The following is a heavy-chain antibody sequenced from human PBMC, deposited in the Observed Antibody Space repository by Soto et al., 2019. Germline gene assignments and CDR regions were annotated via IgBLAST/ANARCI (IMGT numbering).Heavy chain of an antibody. V-gene: IGHV3-30*18. J-gene: IGHJ4*02. Sequence: QVQLVESGGGAVQPGRSLRLSCAASGFTFSSYGMHWVRQAPGKGLEWVAVISYDGSNKYYADSVKGRFTISRDNSKNXRYLQMNSLRAEDTAVYYCAKDGQGMSSSWLPFDSWGQGTLVTVSS. CDR1: GFTFSSYG. D-gene: IGHD6-13*01. CDR3: AKDGQGMSSSWLPFDS. CDR2: ISYDGSNK.